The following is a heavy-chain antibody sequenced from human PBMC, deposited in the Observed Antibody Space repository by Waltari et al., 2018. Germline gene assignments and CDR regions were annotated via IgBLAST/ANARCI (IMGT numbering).Heavy chain of an antibody. J-gene: IGHJ4*02. Sequence: QVQLVESGGGVVQPGRSLRLSCAASGFTFSSYGMHWVRQAPGKGLEWVAVIWYDGSNKYYADSVKGRFTISRDNSKNTLYLQMNSLRAEDTAVYYCAKDIRSYSSSWYYFDYWGQGTLVTVSS. D-gene: IGHD6-13*01. V-gene: IGHV3-33*06. CDR3: AKDIRSYSSSWYYFDY. CDR1: GFTFSSYG. CDR2: IWYDGSNK.